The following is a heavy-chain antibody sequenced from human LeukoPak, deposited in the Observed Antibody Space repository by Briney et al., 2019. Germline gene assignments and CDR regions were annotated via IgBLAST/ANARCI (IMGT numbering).Heavy chain of an antibody. CDR3: ASPVAVLRFLEWLPIEGYYYYGMDV. CDR1: GYTFTSYG. D-gene: IGHD3-3*01. Sequence: ASVKVSCKASGYTFTSYGISWVRQAPGQGLEWMGWISAYNGNTNYAQKLQGRVTMTTDTSTSTAYMELSSLRSEDTAVYYCASPVAVLRFLEWLPIEGYYYYGMDVWGQGTTVTVSS. CDR2: ISAYNGNT. V-gene: IGHV1-18*01. J-gene: IGHJ6*02.